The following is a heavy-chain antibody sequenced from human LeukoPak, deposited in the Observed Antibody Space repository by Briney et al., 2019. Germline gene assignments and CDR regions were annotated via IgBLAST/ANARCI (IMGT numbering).Heavy chain of an antibody. CDR1: GGSISSSSYY. J-gene: IGHJ5*02. CDR2: TYYSGST. CDR3: ARLGRRGNWFDP. D-gene: IGHD3-16*01. Sequence: PSETLSLTCTVSGGSISSSSYYWGWIRQPPGKGLEWIGSTYYSGSTYYNPSLKSRVTISVDTSKNQFSLKLSSVTAADTAVYYCARLGRRGNWFDPWGQGTLVTVSS. V-gene: IGHV4-39*01.